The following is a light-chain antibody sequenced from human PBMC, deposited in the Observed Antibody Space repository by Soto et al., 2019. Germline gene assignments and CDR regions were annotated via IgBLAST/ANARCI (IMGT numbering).Light chain of an antibody. CDR1: ETLKLNY. Sequence: EIVMTQSPATLSVSPGXRATLSCRASETLKLNYLAWYQQKPGQAPRLLIYDSSIRATGTPDRFSGTGSATDFTLTISRLEPEDFAVYYCHQYYRTPRTFGQGTKVDIK. J-gene: IGKJ1*01. CDR3: HQYYRTPRT. V-gene: IGKV3-20*01. CDR2: DSS.